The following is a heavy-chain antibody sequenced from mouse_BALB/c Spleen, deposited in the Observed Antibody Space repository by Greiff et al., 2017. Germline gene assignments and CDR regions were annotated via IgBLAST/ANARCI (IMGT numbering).Heavy chain of an antibody. CDR1: GFTFSSYA. Sequence: DVHLVESGGGLVKPGGSLKLSCAASGFTFSSYAMSWVRQTPEKRLEWVASISSGGSTYYPDSVKGRFTISRDNARNILYLQMSSLRSEDTAMYYCARDLLRGDYFDYWGQGTTLTVSS. CDR2: ISSGGST. D-gene: IGHD1-1*01. CDR3: ARDLLRGDYFDY. J-gene: IGHJ2*01. V-gene: IGHV5-6-5*01.